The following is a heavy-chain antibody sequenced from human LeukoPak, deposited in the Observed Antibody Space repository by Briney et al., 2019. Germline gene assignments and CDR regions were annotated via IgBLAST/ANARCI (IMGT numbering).Heavy chain of an antibody. J-gene: IGHJ4*02. CDR3: VRRESSGFFYYFDH. Sequence: GGSLRLSCEASGFIFSSHEMNWVRQSPGKGLEWLSYISGDGTTIYYEDSVKGRFTISRDNAKKSLSLQMNSLRVEDTAVYYCVRRESSGFFYYFDHRGQGVLVTVSS. CDR1: GFIFSSHE. V-gene: IGHV3-48*03. D-gene: IGHD3-22*01. CDR2: ISGDGTTI.